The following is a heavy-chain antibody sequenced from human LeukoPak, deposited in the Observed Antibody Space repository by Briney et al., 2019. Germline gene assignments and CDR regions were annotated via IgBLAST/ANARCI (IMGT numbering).Heavy chain of an antibody. CDR1: GYTFTSYG. CDR3: ARAARRLNYYYYGMDV. D-gene: IGHD3-3*01. CDR2: ISAYNGNT. J-gene: IGHJ6*02. Sequence: ASVKVSCKASGYTFTSYGISWVRQAPGQGLEWMGWISAYNGNTNYAQKLQGRVTMTTDTSTSTAYMELRSLRSDDTAVYYCARAARRLNYYYYGMDVRGQGTTVTVSS. V-gene: IGHV1-18*01.